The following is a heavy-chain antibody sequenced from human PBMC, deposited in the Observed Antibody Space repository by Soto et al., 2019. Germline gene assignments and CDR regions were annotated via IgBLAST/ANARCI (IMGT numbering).Heavy chain of an antibody. CDR3: ARGYSSSASYYYYGMDV. J-gene: IGHJ6*02. V-gene: IGHV1-2*04. CDR1: GYTFTGYY. D-gene: IGHD6-6*01. Sequence: ASVKVSCKASGYTFTGYYMHWVRQAPGQGLEWMGWINPNSGGTNYTQKFQGWVTMTRDTSISTAYMELSRLRSDDTAVYYCARGYSSSASYYYYGMDVWGQGTTVTVSS. CDR2: INPNSGGT.